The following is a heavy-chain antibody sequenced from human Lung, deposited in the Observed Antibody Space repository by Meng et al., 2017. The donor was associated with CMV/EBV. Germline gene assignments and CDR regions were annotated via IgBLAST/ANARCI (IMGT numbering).Heavy chain of an antibody. CDR3: AGLIVNGGGRGH. Sequence: SXTXSLXCTVSGGSVSSGSYHWNWIRQPPGKGLEWLGQTLYGGSADYNPSLKSRLTISVDTSKNQFSLNLNSVTAADTAVYFCAGLIVNGGGRGHWGQGTXVTGSS. CDR1: GGSVSSGSYH. V-gene: IGHV4-61*01. J-gene: IGHJ4*02. CDR2: TLYGGSA. D-gene: IGHD2-21*01.